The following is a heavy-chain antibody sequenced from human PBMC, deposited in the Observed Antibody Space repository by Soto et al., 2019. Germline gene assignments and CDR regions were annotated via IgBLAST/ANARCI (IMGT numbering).Heavy chain of an antibody. CDR1: GFTFTRYG. Sequence: LRLSCAASGFTFTRYGMNWVRQAPGKGLEWVSSISSTTNYIYYGDSMKGRFTISRDNAKNSLYLEMNSLRAEDTAVYYCARGSEDLTSNFDYWGQGTLVTVSS. CDR2: ISSTTNYI. V-gene: IGHV3-21*06. J-gene: IGHJ4*02. CDR3: ARGSEDLTSNFDY.